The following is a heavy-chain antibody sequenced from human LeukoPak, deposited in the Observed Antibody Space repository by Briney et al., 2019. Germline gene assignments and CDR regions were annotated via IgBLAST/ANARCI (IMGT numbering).Heavy chain of an antibody. D-gene: IGHD6-6*01. Sequence: ASVKVSCTASGYTFTSYDVNWVRQATGQGLEWMGWMNPNCGNTGYAQKFQGRLTFTRNTSMRTAYMELSILRSEDTAVYYCAKDLGIAARRVPHYWGQGTLVTVSS. J-gene: IGHJ4*02. CDR2: MNPNCGNT. CDR3: AKDLGIAARRVPHY. V-gene: IGHV1-8*03. CDR1: GYTFTSYD.